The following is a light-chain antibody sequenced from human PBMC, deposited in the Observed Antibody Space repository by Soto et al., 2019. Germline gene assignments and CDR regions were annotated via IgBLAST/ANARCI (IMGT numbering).Light chain of an antibody. CDR2: WAS. CDR3: QQYYSTPLT. CDR1: QSVLYSSNNKNY. Sequence: DIGMTQSPDSLAVSLGERATINCKSSQSVLYSSNNKNYLAWYQQKPGQPPKLLIYWASTRESGVPDRFSGSGSGTDVTLTISSLQAEDVAVYYCQQYYSTPLTFGQGTKVEIK. V-gene: IGKV4-1*01. J-gene: IGKJ1*01.